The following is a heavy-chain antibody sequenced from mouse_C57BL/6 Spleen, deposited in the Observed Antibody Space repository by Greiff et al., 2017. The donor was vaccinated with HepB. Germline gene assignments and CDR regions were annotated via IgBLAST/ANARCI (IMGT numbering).Heavy chain of an antibody. CDR1: GYAFSSSW. V-gene: IGHV1-82*01. J-gene: IGHJ2*01. CDR3: ARGGGSPPFDY. CDR2: IYPGDGDT. D-gene: IGHD1-1*01. Sequence: QVQLKQSGPELVKPGASVKISCKASGYAFSSSWMNWVKQRPGKGLEWIGRIYPGDGDTNYNGKFKGKATLTADKSSSTAYMQLSSLTSEDSAVYFCARGGGSPPFDYWGQGTTLTVSS.